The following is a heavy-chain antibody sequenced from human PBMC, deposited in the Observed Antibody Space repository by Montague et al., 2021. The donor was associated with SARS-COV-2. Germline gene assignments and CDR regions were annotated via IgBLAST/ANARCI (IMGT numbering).Heavy chain of an antibody. V-gene: IGHV2-70*01. CDR2: IDWDDDK. CDR1: GFSLSTSGMC. D-gene: IGHD3-9*01. Sequence: PALVKPTQTLTLTCTFSGFSLSTSGMCVSWIRQPPGKALEWLALIDWDDDKYYSTSLKTRLTISKDTSKNQVVLTMTNMDPVDTATYYCARIRYDILTGYYHGMDVWGQGTTVTVSS. J-gene: IGHJ6*02. CDR3: ARIRYDILTGYYHGMDV.